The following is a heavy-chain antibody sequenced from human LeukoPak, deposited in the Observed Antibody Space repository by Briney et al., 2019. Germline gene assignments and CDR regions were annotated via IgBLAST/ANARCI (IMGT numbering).Heavy chain of an antibody. J-gene: IGHJ5*02. CDR1: GYTFTSYG. V-gene: IGHV1-18*01. D-gene: IGHD2-2*01. Sequence: ASVKVSCKASGYTFTSYGISWVRQAPGQGLEWMGWISAYNGNTNYALKLQGRVTMTTETSTSTAYMELRSLRSDDTAVYYCARDAFDCSSTSCYERWFDPWGQGTLVTVSS. CDR2: ISAYNGNT. CDR3: ARDAFDCSSTSCYERWFDP.